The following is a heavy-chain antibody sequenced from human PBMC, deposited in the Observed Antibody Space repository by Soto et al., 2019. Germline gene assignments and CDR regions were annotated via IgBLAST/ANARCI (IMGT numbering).Heavy chain of an antibody. CDR3: AKVPYSSSWYFFDY. J-gene: IGHJ4*02. CDR1: GFTFSSCA. CDR2: ISGSAGST. Sequence: GGSLRLSCAASGFTFSSCAMSWVRQAPGKGLEWVSAISGSAGSTYYADSVKGRFTISRDNSKNTLYLQMNSLRAEDTAVYYCAKVPYSSSWYFFDYWGQGTLVTVSS. D-gene: IGHD6-13*01. V-gene: IGHV3-23*01.